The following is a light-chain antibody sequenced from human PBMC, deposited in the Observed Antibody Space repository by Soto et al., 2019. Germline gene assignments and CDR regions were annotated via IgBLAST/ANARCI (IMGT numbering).Light chain of an antibody. Sequence: EIVLTQSPGTLSLSPGERATLSCRASQSVSSSYLAWYQQKPGQAPRLLIHGASSRATGIPDRSSGSGFGTDFTLTISRLELEDCAVYYCQQYGISPQTFGQGTRWISN. V-gene: IGKV3-20*01. CDR3: QQYGISPQT. CDR1: QSVSSSY. CDR2: GAS. J-gene: IGKJ1*01.